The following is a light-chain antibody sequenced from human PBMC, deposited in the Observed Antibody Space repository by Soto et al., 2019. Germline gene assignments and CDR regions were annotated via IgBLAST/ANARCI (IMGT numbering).Light chain of an antibody. CDR1: QSISSH. Sequence: RMTQSPSSLSASVGDTVTITCRASQSISSHLNWYQQKPGKAPNLLMYTASNLQSGVPSRFSGSGSGTDFTLTISSLQPEDFATYYCQQSYSTLISFGQGTRLEI. J-gene: IGKJ5*01. CDR2: TAS. CDR3: QQSYSTLIS. V-gene: IGKV1-39*01.